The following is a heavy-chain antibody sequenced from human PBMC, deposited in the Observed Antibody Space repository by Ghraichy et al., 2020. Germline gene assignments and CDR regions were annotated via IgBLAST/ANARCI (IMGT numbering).Heavy chain of an antibody. CDR3: ASATDPYCSSTSCYYYYYMDV. CDR2: IIPIFGTA. Sequence: SVKVSCKASGGTFSSYAISWVRQAPGQGLEWMGGIIPIFGTANYAQKFQGRVTITADESTSTAYMELSSLRSEDTAVYYCASATDPYCSSTSCYYYYYMDVWGKGTTVTVSS. J-gene: IGHJ6*03. V-gene: IGHV1-69*13. D-gene: IGHD2-2*01. CDR1: GGTFSSYA.